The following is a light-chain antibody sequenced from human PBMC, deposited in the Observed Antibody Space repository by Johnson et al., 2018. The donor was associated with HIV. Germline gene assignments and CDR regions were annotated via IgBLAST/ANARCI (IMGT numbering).Light chain of an antibody. J-gene: IGLJ1*01. V-gene: IGLV1-51*02. CDR2: EDY. Sequence: QSVLTQPPSVSAAPGQRVIISCSGHSSNIENYFVSWYQQLPGAAPRLLIYEDYKRPSGIPDRFSGSKSGTSATLGITGLQTGDEADYYCGTWDSSLRAEVFGTGTKVTVL. CDR1: SSNIENYF. CDR3: GTWDSSLRAEV.